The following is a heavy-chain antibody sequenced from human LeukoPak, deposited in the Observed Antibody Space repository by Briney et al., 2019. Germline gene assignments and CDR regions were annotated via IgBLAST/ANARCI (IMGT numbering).Heavy chain of an antibody. CDR3: ARDLRSLRGELKGFDY. CDR1: GYTFTSYY. J-gene: IGHJ4*02. D-gene: IGHD4-17*01. Sequence: ASVKVSCKASGYTFTSYYMHWVRQAPGQGLEWMRIINPSGGSTSYAQKFQGRVTMTRDMSTSTVYMELSSLRSEDTAVYYCARDLRSLRGELKGFDYWGQGTLVTVSS. CDR2: INPSGGST. V-gene: IGHV1-46*01.